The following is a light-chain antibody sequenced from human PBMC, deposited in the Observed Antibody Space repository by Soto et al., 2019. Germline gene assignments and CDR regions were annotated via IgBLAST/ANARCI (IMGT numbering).Light chain of an antibody. J-gene: IGKJ2*01. CDR2: DVS. V-gene: IGKV3-11*01. CDR3: KQRTDWPPVYT. Sequence: EIVLTQSPVTLALSPGERATLSCRASQSVSSFFAWYQHKPGQPPILLIYDVSNRAAGIPARFSGSGSGTDFSLTISSLEPEDCAVYYCKQRTDWPPVYTCGQGTKLEIK. CDR1: QSVSSF.